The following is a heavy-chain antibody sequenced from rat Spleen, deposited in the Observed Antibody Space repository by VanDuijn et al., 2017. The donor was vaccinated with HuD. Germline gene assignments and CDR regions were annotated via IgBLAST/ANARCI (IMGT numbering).Heavy chain of an antibody. D-gene: IGHD1-9*01. J-gene: IGHJ2*01. CDR1: GFTFSNYG. CDR3: ARRHYGYTDYFDY. CDR2: IVYDGSST. Sequence: EVHLVESGGGLVQPGRSLKLSCAASGFTFSNYGMHWIRQAPTKGLEWVATIVYDGSSTYYRDSVKGRFTISRDNAKSTLNLQMDSLRSEDTATYYCARRHYGYTDYFDYWGQGVMVTVSS. V-gene: IGHV5-29*01.